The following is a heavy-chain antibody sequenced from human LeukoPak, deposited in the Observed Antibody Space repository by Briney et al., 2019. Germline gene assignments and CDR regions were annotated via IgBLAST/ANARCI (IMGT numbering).Heavy chain of an antibody. CDR3: AKYLYVCSSSSCYRWFDP. CDR1: GFTFSTYS. D-gene: IGHD2-2*01. CDR2: ISSGSSTI. J-gene: IGHJ5*02. Sequence: GGSLRLSCAASGFTFSTYSMNWVRQAPGKGLEWVSYISSGSSTIFYADSVKGRFTISRDNAKNSLYLQMNSLRAEDTAIYYCAKYLYVCSSSSCYRWFDPWGQGTLVTVSS. V-gene: IGHV3-48*01.